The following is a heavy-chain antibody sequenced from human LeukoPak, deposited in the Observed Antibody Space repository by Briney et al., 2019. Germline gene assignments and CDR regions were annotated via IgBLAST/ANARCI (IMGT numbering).Heavy chain of an antibody. D-gene: IGHD2-2*02. J-gene: IGHJ6*03. Sequence: GGSLRLSCAASRLTFSNYAMSWVRQAPGKGLEWVSGISASGGTTYYADSVKGRFTISRDNSKNTLHLQMSSLRAEDTAVYFCANSIPGLYYYYYLDVWGKGTMVTVSS. CDR2: ISASGGTT. V-gene: IGHV3-23*01. CDR3: ANSIPGLYYYYYLDV. CDR1: RLTFSNYA.